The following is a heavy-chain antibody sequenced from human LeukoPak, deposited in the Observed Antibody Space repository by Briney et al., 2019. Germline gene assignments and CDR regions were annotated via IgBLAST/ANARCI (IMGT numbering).Heavy chain of an antibody. Sequence: SETLSLTCTVSGGSISSSSYYWGWIRQPPGKGLEWIGSIYYSGSTYYNPSLKSRVTISVDTSKNQFSLKLSSVTAADTAVYYCARYYGSGSYYEGIDYWGQGTLVTVSS. CDR2: IYYSGST. CDR3: ARYYGSGSYYEGIDY. J-gene: IGHJ4*02. V-gene: IGHV4-39*01. D-gene: IGHD3-10*01. CDR1: GGSISSSSYY.